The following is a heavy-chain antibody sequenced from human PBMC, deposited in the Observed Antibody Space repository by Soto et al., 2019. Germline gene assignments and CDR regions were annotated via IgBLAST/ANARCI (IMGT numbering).Heavy chain of an antibody. J-gene: IGHJ6*02. D-gene: IGHD6-13*01. CDR2: IIPIFGTA. Sequence: SVKVSCKASGGTFSSYAISWVRQAPGQGLEWMGGIIPIFGTANYAQKFQGIVTITADESTSTAYMELSSLRSEDTAVYYCARWSSSWYEVYYYYGMDVWGQGTTVTVSS. V-gene: IGHV1-69*13. CDR3: ARWSSSWYEVYYYYGMDV. CDR1: GGTFSSYA.